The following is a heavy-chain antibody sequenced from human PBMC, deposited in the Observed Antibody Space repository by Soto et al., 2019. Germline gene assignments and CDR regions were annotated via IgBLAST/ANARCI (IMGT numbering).Heavy chain of an antibody. CDR2: ISPNSGGT. CDR1: GYTFTVYY. Sequence: QVHLVQSGAEVKKPGASVKVSCKASGYTFTVYYMHWVRQAPGQGLDWMGWISPNSGGTFAAQKFQGRVTMTRDTSVNMAYMELTSLKSDDTAVYYCARQRKGAAAGPVDAFDIWGQGTMVTVSS. V-gene: IGHV1-2*02. D-gene: IGHD6-13*01. J-gene: IGHJ3*02. CDR3: ARQRKGAAAGPVDAFDI.